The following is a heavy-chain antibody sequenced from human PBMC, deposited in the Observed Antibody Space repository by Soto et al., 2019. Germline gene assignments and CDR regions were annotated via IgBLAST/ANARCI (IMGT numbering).Heavy chain of an antibody. J-gene: IGHJ4*02. Sequence: GGSLRLSCAASGFTFSDYYMSWVRQAPGKGLEWVSYISGSGSIIYYADSVKGRFTISRDNAKNSLYLQMNSLRAEDTAVYYCASSGSYARALDYWGQGTLVTVSS. CDR2: ISGSGSII. CDR1: GFTFSDYY. V-gene: IGHV3-11*01. CDR3: ASSGSYARALDY. D-gene: IGHD3-10*01.